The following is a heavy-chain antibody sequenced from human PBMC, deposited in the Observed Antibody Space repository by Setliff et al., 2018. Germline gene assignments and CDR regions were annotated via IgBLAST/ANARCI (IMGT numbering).Heavy chain of an antibody. J-gene: IGHJ4*02. V-gene: IGHV3-21*01. CDR3: AGSRAWIPIFDS. CDR1: GVVFRNYH. CDR2: FSGSNEYI. Sequence: GESLKISCVVSGVVFRNYHLNWVRQTPEKGLEWVSSFSGSNEYIKYADSVKGRLTISRDSAENAVYLQMNNLSAEDTAVYYCAGSRAWIPIFDSWGQGILVTVSS. D-gene: IGHD5-12*01.